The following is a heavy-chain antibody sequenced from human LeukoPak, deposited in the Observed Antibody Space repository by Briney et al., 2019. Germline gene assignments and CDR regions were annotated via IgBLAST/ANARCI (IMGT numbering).Heavy chain of an antibody. CDR3: VRDLILVWTPGDDFDH. V-gene: IGHV3-74*03. J-gene: IGHJ4*02. CDR2: INEDASTI. CDR1: GFTLSRYW. D-gene: IGHD3-16*01. Sequence: GESLRLSCVASGFTLSRYWMHWVRQVPGKGLEWVSRINEDASTITYADSVKGRFTISRDNAKNTLYLQMNSLRAEDTAVYFCVRDLILVWTPGDDFDHWGQGTLVTVSS.